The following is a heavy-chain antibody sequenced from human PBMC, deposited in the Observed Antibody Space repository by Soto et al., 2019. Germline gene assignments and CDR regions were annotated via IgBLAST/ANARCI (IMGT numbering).Heavy chain of an antibody. V-gene: IGHV4-59*01. CDR1: GGSISSYY. J-gene: IGHJ3*02. CDR2: IYYSGST. Sequence: QVQLQESGPGLVKPSETLSLTCTVSGGSISSYYWSWIRQPPGKGLEWIGYIYYSGSTNYNPSLKSRVTISVDTSKNQFSLKLSSVTAADTAVYYCARALAVAGNDAFDIWGQGTMVTVSS. CDR3: ARALAVAGNDAFDI. D-gene: IGHD6-19*01.